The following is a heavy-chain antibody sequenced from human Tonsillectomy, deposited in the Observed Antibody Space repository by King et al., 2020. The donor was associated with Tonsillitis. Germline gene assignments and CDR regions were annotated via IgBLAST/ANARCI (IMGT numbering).Heavy chain of an antibody. CDR3: AGTPGGYCSSTSCYIWFDP. CDR2: IYHSGST. D-gene: IGHD2-2*02. J-gene: IGHJ5*02. V-gene: IGHV4-38-2*01. Sequence: VQLQESGPGLVKPSETLSLTCAVSGYSISSGYYWGWIRQPPGKGLEWIGSIYHSGSTYYNPSLKSRVTISVDTSKTQFSLKLSSVTAADTAVYYCAGTPGGYCSSTSCYIWFDPWGQGTLVTVSS. CDR1: GYSISSGYY.